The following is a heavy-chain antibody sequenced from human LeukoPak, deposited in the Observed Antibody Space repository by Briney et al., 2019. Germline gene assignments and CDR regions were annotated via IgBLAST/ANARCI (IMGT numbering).Heavy chain of an antibody. CDR3: ARGYPRYCTNGVCYPPDY. Sequence: ASVKVSCKASGYTFTSYGISWVRQAPGQGLEWMGWISAYNGNTNYAQKLQGRVTMTTDTSTSTAYMELRSLRSDDTAVYYCARGYPRYCTNGVCYPPDYWGQGTLVTVSS. CDR1: GYTFTSYG. V-gene: IGHV1-18*01. CDR2: ISAYNGNT. D-gene: IGHD2-8*01. J-gene: IGHJ4*02.